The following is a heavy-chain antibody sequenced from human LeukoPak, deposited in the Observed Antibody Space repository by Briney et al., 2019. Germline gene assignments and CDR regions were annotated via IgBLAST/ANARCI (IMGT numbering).Heavy chain of an antibody. D-gene: IGHD1-20*01. V-gene: IGHV4-38-2*01. CDR2: IYHTGST. CDR1: GFSISSDKY. J-gene: IGHJ6*03. Sequence: SETLSLTCAVPGFSISSDKYWGWIRQPPGKGLGWIGSIYHTGSTYYNPSLKSRVTISVDTSKNQFALKLNSVTAADTAVYYCARLTYYYYYMDVWGRGTTVTVSS. CDR3: ARLTYYYYYMDV.